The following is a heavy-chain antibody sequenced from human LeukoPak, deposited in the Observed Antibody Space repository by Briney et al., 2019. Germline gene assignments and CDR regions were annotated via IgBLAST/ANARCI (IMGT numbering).Heavy chain of an antibody. J-gene: IGHJ4*02. V-gene: IGHV3-11*04. CDR2: ISSSGSTI. Sequence: PGGSLRLSCVASGFTFSDYYMGWIRQAPGKGLEWVSYISSSGSTIYYADSVKGRFTISRDSAKNSLYLQMNSLRAEDTAVYYCARDSRTVGATIFDYWGQGTLVTVSS. CDR1: GFTFSDYY. CDR3: ARDSRTVGATIFDY. D-gene: IGHD1-26*01.